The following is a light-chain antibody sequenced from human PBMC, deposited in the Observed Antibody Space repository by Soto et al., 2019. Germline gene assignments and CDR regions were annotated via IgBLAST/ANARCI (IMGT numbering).Light chain of an antibody. CDR1: QGIRGD. CDR2: ATS. J-gene: IGKJ1*01. CDR3: IQDFISPLT. V-gene: IGKV1-6*01. Sequence: AIQMTQSPSSLSASLGDRVTITCRASQGIRGDLGWYQQKPGKAHKLLISATSTLQSGVPSRFSGRGSGTNFTLTISRLQPEDFATYYCIQDFISPLTVGQGTKVEL.